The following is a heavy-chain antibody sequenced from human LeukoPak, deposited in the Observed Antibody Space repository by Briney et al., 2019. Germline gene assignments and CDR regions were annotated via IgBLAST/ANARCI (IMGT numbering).Heavy chain of an antibody. Sequence: PSETLSLTCTVSGGSISSGGYYWSWIRQHPGKGLEWIGYIYYSGSTYYNPSPKSRVTISVDTSKNQFSLKLSSVTAADTAVYYCAREGLRAWFDYWGQGTLVTVSS. J-gene: IGHJ4*02. CDR1: GGSISSGGYY. CDR3: AREGLRAWFDY. V-gene: IGHV4-31*03. D-gene: IGHD5-12*01. CDR2: IYYSGST.